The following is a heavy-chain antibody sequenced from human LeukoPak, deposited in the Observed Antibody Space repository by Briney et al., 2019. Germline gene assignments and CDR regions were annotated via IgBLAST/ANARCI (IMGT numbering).Heavy chain of an antibody. D-gene: IGHD3-16*01. Sequence: SETLSLTCAVYGGSFSGYYWSWIRQPPGKGLEWIGEINHSGSTNYNPSLKSRVTISVDTSKNQFSLKLSSVTAADTAAYYCARGQRGRWGRHGYMDVWGKGTTVTVSS. J-gene: IGHJ6*03. V-gene: IGHV4-34*01. CDR1: GGSFSGYY. CDR3: ARGQRGRWGRHGYMDV. CDR2: INHSGST.